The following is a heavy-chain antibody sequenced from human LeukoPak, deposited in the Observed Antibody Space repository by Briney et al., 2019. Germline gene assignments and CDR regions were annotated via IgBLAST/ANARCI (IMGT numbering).Heavy chain of an antibody. Sequence: GGSLRLSCAASGFTFSDYYMSWIRQAPGEGLEWVSYISSSGSTIYYADSVEGRFTISRDNAKNSLYLQMNSLRAEDTAVYYCARREVAGTKHFDYWGQGTLVTVSS. CDR1: GFTFSDYY. CDR2: ISSSGSTI. CDR3: ARREVAGTKHFDY. D-gene: IGHD6-19*01. J-gene: IGHJ4*02. V-gene: IGHV3-11*01.